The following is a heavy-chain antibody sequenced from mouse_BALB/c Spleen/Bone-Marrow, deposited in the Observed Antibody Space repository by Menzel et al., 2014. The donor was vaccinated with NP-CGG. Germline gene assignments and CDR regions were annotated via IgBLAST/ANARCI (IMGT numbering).Heavy chain of an antibody. V-gene: IGHV2-2*02. D-gene: IGHD2-3*01. CDR3: ARNNGGYYSWFAY. Sequence: VQLQQSGPGLVQPSQSLSITCTVSGFSLTSYGVHWVRQSPGKGLEWLGVIWSGGSTDYNAAFISRLSISKGNSRSQVFFKMNSLQANDTAMYYCARNNGGYYSWFAYWGQGTLVTVSA. CDR1: GFSLTSYG. J-gene: IGHJ3*01. CDR2: IWSGGST.